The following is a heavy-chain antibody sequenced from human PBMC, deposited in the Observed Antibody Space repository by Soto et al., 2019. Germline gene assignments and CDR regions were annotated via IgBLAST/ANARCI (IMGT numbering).Heavy chain of an antibody. Sequence: SENLSLTCTVSGGSISSYYWSWIRQPPGKGLEWIGYIYYSGSTNYNPSLKSRVTISVDTSKNQFSLKLSSVTAADTAVYYCARDFVLDTAGPYYGMDVCGQGTTVTVSS. CDR2: IYYSGST. CDR3: ARDFVLDTAGPYYGMDV. J-gene: IGHJ6*02. D-gene: IGHD5-18*01. CDR1: GGSISSYY. V-gene: IGHV4-59*01.